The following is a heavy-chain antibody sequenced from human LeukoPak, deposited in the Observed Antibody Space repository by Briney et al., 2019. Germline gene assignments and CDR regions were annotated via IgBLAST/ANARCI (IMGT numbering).Heavy chain of an antibody. V-gene: IGHV5-51*01. CDR2: IYPGDSDT. D-gene: IGHD5-12*01. CDR1: GYTFTNYW. CDR3: VRPARGYGIDY. Sequence: NHGESLQISCQSSGYTFTNYWVGWVRQLPGKGLEWMGLIYPGDSDTTYSPSFQGQVTMSVDKYLSTAYLQWSSLKASDTAMYYCVRPARGYGIDYWGQGTLATVSS. J-gene: IGHJ4*02.